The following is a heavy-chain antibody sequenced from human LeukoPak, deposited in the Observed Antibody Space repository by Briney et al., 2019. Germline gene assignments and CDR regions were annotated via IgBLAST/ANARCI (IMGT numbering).Heavy chain of an antibody. CDR3: ARDYYYSRAFDI. V-gene: IGHV3-74*01. Sequence: GGSLRLSCAASGFTFSTYWMHWVRQAPGKGLVWVSRINTAGSSTYYADSVKGRFTISRDNAKNSLYLQMNSLRAEDTAVYYCARDYYYSRAFDIWGQGTMVTVSS. J-gene: IGHJ3*02. CDR2: INTAGSST. D-gene: IGHD3-22*01. CDR1: GFTFSTYW.